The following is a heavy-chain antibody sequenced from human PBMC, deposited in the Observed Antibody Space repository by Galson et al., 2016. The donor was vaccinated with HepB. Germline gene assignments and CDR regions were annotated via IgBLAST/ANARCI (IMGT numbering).Heavy chain of an antibody. CDR3: AREVFAHSDSSGLRY. D-gene: IGHD4-11*01. J-gene: IGHJ4*02. CDR2: MSYDGRER. V-gene: IGHV3-30*04. Sequence: SLRLSCAASGFGFSNFVLHWVRQAPGKGWEWVAVMSYDGRERQYADFVQGRLTISRDNAKNTLHLQLHHLTTDDTVVYYRAREVFAHSDSSGLRYWGQGTVVNVSA. CDR1: GFGFSNFV.